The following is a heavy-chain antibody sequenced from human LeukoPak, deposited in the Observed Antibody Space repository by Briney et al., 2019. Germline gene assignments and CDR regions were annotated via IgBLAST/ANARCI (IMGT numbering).Heavy chain of an antibody. J-gene: IGHJ4*02. CDR1: RFTFSSYA. D-gene: IGHD1-26*01. CDR3: AKDTTRYYFDY. V-gene: IGHV3-23*01. CDR2: ISGPGGST. Sequence: GASLRLSCAASRFTFSSYAMSWVRQAPGKGLEWVSGISGPGGSTYYADSVKGRFTISRDNSKNTLYLQMNSLRAEDTAVYYCAKDTTRYYFDYWGQGTLVTVSS.